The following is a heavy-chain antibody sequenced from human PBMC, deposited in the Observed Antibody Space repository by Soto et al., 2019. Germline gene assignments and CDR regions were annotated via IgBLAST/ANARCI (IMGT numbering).Heavy chain of an antibody. D-gene: IGHD2-21*02. CDR3: ARVLSAGGDPQGPRDYSCWGMEV. Sequence: GGPLRLASSASGFPFSDYYMCWIRQAPGQGLEGVSYISSSSSYTNYADSVKGRFTIARDNAKNSLYLQMNSLRAEDTAVYYCARVLSAGGDPQGPRDYSCWGMEVWGQGTTVTVSS. J-gene: IGHJ6*02. CDR2: ISSSSSYT. V-gene: IGHV3-11*06. CDR1: GFPFSDYY.